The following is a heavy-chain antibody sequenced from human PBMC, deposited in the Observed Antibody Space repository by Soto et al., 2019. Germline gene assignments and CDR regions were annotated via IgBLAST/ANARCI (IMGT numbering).Heavy chain of an antibody. D-gene: IGHD6-13*01. Sequence: ASVKVSCKASGYTFTSYGISWVRQAPGQGLEWMGWISAYNGNTNYAQKLQGRVTMTTDTSTSTAYMELRSLRSDDTAVYYCARDEAAAGIPIHYGMDVWGQGTTVTVSS. CDR3: ARDEAAAGIPIHYGMDV. CDR1: GYTFTSYG. J-gene: IGHJ6*02. CDR2: ISAYNGNT. V-gene: IGHV1-18*01.